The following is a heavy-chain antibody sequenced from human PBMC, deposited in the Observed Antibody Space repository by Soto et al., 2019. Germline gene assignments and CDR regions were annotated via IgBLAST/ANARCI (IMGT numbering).Heavy chain of an antibody. Sequence: PGGSLRLSCAASGFTFSSYSMNWVRQAPGKGLEWVSYISSSSSTIYCADSVKGRFTISRDNAKNSLYLQMNSLRDEDTAVYYCARDYYDSSGYKYYYYYGMDVWGQGTTVTVSS. V-gene: IGHV3-48*02. CDR1: GFTFSSYS. CDR3: ARDYYDSSGYKYYYYYGMDV. J-gene: IGHJ6*02. D-gene: IGHD3-22*01. CDR2: ISSSSSTI.